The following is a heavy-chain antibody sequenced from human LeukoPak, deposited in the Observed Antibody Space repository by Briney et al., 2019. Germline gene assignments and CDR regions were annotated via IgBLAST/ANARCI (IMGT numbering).Heavy chain of an antibody. CDR1: EIAVSANY. D-gene: IGHD5-12*01. V-gene: IGHV3-53*01. Sequence: GGSLRLSCTCYEIAVSANYMSWVRQAPGKGLEWVSFIHPDGATSYAESVKGRFIISRDNSNNTLYLQINSLRVEDTAVYYCTKATFDHWGQGTMVVVSS. CDR3: TKATFDH. CDR2: IHPDGAT. J-gene: IGHJ3*01.